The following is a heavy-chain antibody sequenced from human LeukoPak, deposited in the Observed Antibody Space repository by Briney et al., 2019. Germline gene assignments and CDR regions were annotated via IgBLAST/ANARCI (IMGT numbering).Heavy chain of an antibody. CDR2: IKSKTDGGTT. CDR1: GFTFSNAW. D-gene: IGHD3-16*01. CDR3: TTARWAGGIDY. Sequence: GGSLRLSCAASGFTFSNAWMSWVRQAPGKGLEWVGRIKSKTDGGTTDYAAPVKGRFTISRDDSKNTLYLQMNSLKTEDTAAYYCTTARWAGGIDYWGLGTLVTVSS. V-gene: IGHV3-15*01. J-gene: IGHJ4*02.